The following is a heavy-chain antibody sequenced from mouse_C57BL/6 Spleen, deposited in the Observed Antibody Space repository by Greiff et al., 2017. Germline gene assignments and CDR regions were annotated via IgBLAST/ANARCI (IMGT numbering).Heavy chain of an antibody. D-gene: IGHD1-1*01. CDR3: ASSYNYYGSPAWFAY. CDR2: IDPSDSYT. CDR1: GYTFTSYW. Sequence: VQLQQPGAELVMPGASVKLSCKASGYTFTSYWMHWVKQRPGQGLEWIGEIDPSDSYTNYNQKFKGKSTLTVAKSSSTAYMPLSSLTSEDPAVYYCASSYNYYGSPAWFAYWGQGTLVTVSA. V-gene: IGHV1-69*01. J-gene: IGHJ3*01.